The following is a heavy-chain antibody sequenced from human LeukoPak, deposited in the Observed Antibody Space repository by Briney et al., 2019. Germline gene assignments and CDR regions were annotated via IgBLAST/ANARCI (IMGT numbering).Heavy chain of an antibody. D-gene: IGHD6-13*01. CDR2: IYYSGST. CDR1: GGSISSNSYY. J-gene: IGHJ6*03. V-gene: IGHV4-39*07. CDR3: ARVARGDSSWYYYYMDV. Sequence: PSETLSLTCAVSGGSISSNSYYWGWIRQPPGKGLEWIGSIYYSGSTYYNPSLKSRVTISVDKSKNQFSLKLSSVTAADTAVYYCARVARGDSSWYYYYMDVWGKGTTVTVSS.